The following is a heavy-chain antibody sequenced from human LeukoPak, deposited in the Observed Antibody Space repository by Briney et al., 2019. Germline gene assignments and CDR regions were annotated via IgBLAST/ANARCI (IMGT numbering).Heavy chain of an antibody. CDR3: AREGGGRYTNWYFDL. J-gene: IGHJ2*01. CDR2: TYYRSRWYN. Sequence: SQTLSLTCAISGDSVSTNSAAWNWIRQSPSRGLEWLGRTYYRSRWYNDYAVSVKSRITVNPDTSKNQFSVQLNSVTPEDAAVYYCAREGGGRYTNWYFDLWGRGALVTVSS. D-gene: IGHD1-26*01. CDR1: GDSVSTNSAA. V-gene: IGHV6-1*01.